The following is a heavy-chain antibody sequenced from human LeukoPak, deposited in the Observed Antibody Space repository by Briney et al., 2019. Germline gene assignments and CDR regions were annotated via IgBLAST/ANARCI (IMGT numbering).Heavy chain of an antibody. J-gene: IGHJ4*02. CDR1: GGSISSSSYS. CDR2: IYYSGST. V-gene: IGHV4-39*07. Sequence: PSETLSLTCTVSGGSISSSSYSWAWIRHPPGKGLEWIGSIYYSGSTYYNPSLKSRVTISVDTSKNQFSLKLSSVTAADTAVYYCARDSPGRTDYWGQGTLVTVSS. CDR3: ARDSPGRTDY.